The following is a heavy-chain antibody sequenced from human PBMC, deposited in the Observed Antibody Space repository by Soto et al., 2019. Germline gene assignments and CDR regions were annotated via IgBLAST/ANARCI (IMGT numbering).Heavy chain of an antibody. CDR3: AGPGYSSQDY. J-gene: IGHJ4*02. V-gene: IGHV3-23*01. D-gene: IGHD5-12*01. Sequence: GGTLRLSCSATAFDFSTFPLSRVRQPPGKGLGWRSAISATGGDTDYADSVKGRFSISRDNSKNTLYLQLSSLRADDTAVYSCAGPGYSSQDYWGQGTLGTVSS. CDR2: ISATGGDT. CDR1: AFDFSTFP.